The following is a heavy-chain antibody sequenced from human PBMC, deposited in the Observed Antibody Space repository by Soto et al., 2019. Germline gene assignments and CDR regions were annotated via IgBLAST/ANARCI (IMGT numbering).Heavy chain of an antibody. CDR3: ARIIAVAGHFDY. V-gene: IGHV4-30-2*01. D-gene: IGHD6-19*01. CDR2: IYHSGST. J-gene: IGHJ4*02. CDR1: GGSISSGGYS. Sequence: LCGGSISSGGYSWSWIRQPPGKGLEWIGYIYHSGSTYYNPSLKSRVTISVDRSKNQFSLKLSSVTAADTAVYYCARIIAVAGHFDYWGQGTLVTVSS.